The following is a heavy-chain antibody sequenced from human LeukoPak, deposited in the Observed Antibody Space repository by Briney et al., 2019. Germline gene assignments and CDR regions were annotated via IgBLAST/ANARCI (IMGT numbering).Heavy chain of an antibody. D-gene: IGHD2-2*01. Sequence: SETLSLTCTVSGGSISSSSYYWGWIRQPPGKGLEWIGSIYYSGSTYYNPSLKSRVTISVDTSKNQFSLKLSSVTAADTAVYYCARDMGYCSSTSCPSGMDVWGQGTTVTVSS. CDR1: GGSISSSSYY. CDR2: IYYSGST. J-gene: IGHJ6*02. V-gene: IGHV4-39*07. CDR3: ARDMGYCSSTSCPSGMDV.